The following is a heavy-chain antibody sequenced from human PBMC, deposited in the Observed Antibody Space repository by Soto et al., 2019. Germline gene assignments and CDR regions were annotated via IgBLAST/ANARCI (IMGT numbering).Heavy chain of an antibody. J-gene: IGHJ3*02. CDR2: IYYSGST. Sequence: SETLSLTCTVSGGSISSGGYYWSWIRQHPGKGLEWIGYIYYSGSTYYNPSLKSRVTISVDTSKNQFSLKLSSVTAADTAVYYCAITQDYYGSGSYYNADAFEIWGQGTMVTVS. V-gene: IGHV4-31*03. CDR1: GGSISSGGYY. CDR3: AITQDYYGSGSYYNADAFEI. D-gene: IGHD3-10*01.